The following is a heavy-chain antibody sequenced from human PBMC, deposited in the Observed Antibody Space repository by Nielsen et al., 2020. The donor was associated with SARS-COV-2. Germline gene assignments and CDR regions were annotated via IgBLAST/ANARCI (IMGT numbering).Heavy chain of an antibody. CDR2: INHSGST. CDR3: ASEYGSGSQNY. J-gene: IGHJ4*02. V-gene: IGHV4-34*01. Sequence: SETLSLTCAVYGGSFSGYYWSWIRQPPGKGLEWIGEINHSGSTNYNPSLKSRVTISVDTSKNQFSLKVNSVTAADTAVYYCASEYGSGSQNYWGQGTLVTVSS. D-gene: IGHD3-10*01. CDR1: GGSFSGYY.